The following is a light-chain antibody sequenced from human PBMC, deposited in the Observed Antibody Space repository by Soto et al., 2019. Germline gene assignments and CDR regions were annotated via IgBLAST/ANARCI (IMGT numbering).Light chain of an antibody. CDR3: QKYNSAPFT. Sequence: DILMTQSPSSLSASVGDRVTITCRASQDIRNYLAWYQQKPGKVPKLLIYTVFTLQSGVPSRFSGRGSGTDFTLTISSLQPEDVATYYCQKYNSAPFTFGPGTKVDIK. CDR1: QDIRNY. CDR2: TVF. V-gene: IGKV1-27*01. J-gene: IGKJ3*01.